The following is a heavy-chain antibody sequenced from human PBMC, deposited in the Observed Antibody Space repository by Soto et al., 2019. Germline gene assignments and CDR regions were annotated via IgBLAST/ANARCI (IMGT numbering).Heavy chain of an antibody. Sequence: GGSLRLSCAAYGFTFSSHYMSWVRQAPGKGLEWVSVIYSGGSTYYADSVKGRFTISRDNSKNTLYLQINSLRAEDTAVYYCARHHYGDYVFDYWGQGT. D-gene: IGHD4-17*01. V-gene: IGHV3-66*04. J-gene: IGHJ4*02. CDR1: GFTFSSHY. CDR3: ARHHYGDYVFDY. CDR2: IYSGGST.